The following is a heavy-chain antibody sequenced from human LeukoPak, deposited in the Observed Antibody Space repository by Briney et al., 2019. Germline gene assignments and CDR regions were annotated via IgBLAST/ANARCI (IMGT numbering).Heavy chain of an antibody. V-gene: IGHV4-34*01. J-gene: IGHJ3*02. CDR3: ARGHPGAIGSSWNNDAFDI. D-gene: IGHD6-13*01. CDR2: INHSGST. CDR1: GVSFSCYH. Sequence: SETLSLTCAVYGVSFSCYHWSWIGQPPGKGREWIGEINHSGSTNYNPSLKRRVTISVDTYKHQFSLKLSSVTAADTAVYYCARGHPGAIGSSWNNDAFDIWGQGTMVTVSS.